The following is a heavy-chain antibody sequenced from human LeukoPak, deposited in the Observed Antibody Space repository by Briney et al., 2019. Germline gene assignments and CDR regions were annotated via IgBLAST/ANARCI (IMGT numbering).Heavy chain of an antibody. CDR2: ISGSGGST. CDR1: GFTVSSNS. D-gene: IGHD6-13*01. V-gene: IGHV3-23*01. J-gene: IGHJ4*02. CDR3: AKDLNFRAAAAGTFDY. Sequence: GGSLRLSCTVSGFTVSSNSMSWVRQAPGKGLEWVSAISGSGGSTYYADSVKGRFTISRDNSKNTLYLQMNSLRAEDTAVYYCAKDLNFRAAAAGTFDYWGQGTLVTVSS.